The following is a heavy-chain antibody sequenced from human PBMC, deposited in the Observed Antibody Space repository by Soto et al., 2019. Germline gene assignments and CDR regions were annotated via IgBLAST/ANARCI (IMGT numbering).Heavy chain of an antibody. J-gene: IGHJ6*02. V-gene: IGHV5-51*01. D-gene: IGHD1-26*01. CDR1: GYSFTSYW. CDR3: ARRGELPDYYYYYGMDV. CDR2: IYPGDSDT. Sequence: GESLKISCKGSGYSFTSYWIGWVRQMPGKGLEWMGIIYPGDSDTRYSPSFQGRVTISADKSISTAYLQWSSLKASDTAMYYCARRGELPDYYYYYGMDVWGQGTTVTVSS.